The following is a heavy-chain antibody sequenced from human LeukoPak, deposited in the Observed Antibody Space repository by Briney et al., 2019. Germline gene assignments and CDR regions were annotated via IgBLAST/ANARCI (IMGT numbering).Heavy chain of an antibody. CDR1: GGSISSSSYY. CDR2: IYYSGST. D-gene: IGHD5-24*01. CDR3: ARNGRDGTYFDY. J-gene: IGHJ4*02. V-gene: IGHV4-39*07. Sequence: PSETLSLTCTVSGGSISSSSYYWGWIRQPPGKGLEWIGSIYYSGSTNYNPSLKSRVTISVDTSKNQFSLKLSSVTAADTAVYYCARNGRDGTYFDYWGQGTLVTVSS.